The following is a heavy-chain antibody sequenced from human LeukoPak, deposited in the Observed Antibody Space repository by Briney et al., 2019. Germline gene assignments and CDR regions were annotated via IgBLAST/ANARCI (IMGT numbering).Heavy chain of an antibody. J-gene: IGHJ5*02. CDR2: MNPNSGNT. CDR3: AREYSSSWYWFDP. Sequence: GASVKVSCKASGYTFTSYDINWVRQATGQGLEWMGWMNPNSGNTGYAQKFQGRVTMTRNTSISTAYMELSSLRSEDTAVYYCAREYSSSWYWFDPWGQGTLVTVSS. V-gene: IGHV1-8*01. D-gene: IGHD6-13*01. CDR1: GYTFTSYD.